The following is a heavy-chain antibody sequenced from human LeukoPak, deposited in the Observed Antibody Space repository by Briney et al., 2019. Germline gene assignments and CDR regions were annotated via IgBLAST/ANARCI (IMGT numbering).Heavy chain of an antibody. CDR3: ARDRGGDYGGQEVDY. CDR1: GFTFSSYS. CDR2: ISSRSSTI. V-gene: IGHV3-48*02. Sequence: GGSLRLSCAASGFTFSSYSMNWVSQAPGKGLEWVSYISSRSSTIYYADSVKGRFTISRDNAKNSLYLQMNSLRDEDTAVYYCARDRGGDYGGQEVDYWGQGTLVTVSS. J-gene: IGHJ4*02. D-gene: IGHD4-23*01.